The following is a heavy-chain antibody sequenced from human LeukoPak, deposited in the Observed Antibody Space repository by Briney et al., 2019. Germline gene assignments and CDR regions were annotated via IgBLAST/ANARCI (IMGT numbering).Heavy chain of an antibody. V-gene: IGHV3-7*01. CDR1: GFRFTDYS. CDR3: ARSDYYDSSGRYYYGMDV. J-gene: IGHJ6*02. D-gene: IGHD3-22*01. CDR2: IKLDGSEE. Sequence: GGSLRLSCAASGFRFTDYSMSWVRQAPGKGLEWVASIKLDGSEENYVDSVKGRFTISRDNAKNSLYLQLNSLRAEDTAVFYCARSDYYDSSGRYYYGMDVWGQGTTVTVSS.